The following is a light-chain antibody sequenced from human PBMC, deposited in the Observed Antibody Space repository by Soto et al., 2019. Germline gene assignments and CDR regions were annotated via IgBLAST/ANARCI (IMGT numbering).Light chain of an antibody. Sequence: EIVLTQSPGTLCLSPGERATLACSASQILTISHLAWYQQKPGQAPRLLMFGASSRATGIPDRFSGSGSGTDFTLTISRLEPGDFAVYYCQQYSTSRGTFGQGTKVDIK. J-gene: IGKJ1*01. CDR1: QILTISH. CDR3: QQYSTSRGT. CDR2: GAS. V-gene: IGKV3-20*01.